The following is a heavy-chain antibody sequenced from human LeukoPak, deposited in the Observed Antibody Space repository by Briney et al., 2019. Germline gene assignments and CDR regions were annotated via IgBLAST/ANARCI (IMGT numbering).Heavy chain of an antibody. CDR3: ARDKGWNYRDY. V-gene: IGHV3-30-3*01. CDR1: GFMFSTYA. J-gene: IGHJ4*02. D-gene: IGHD6-19*01. CDR2: ISYDGSNR. Sequence: GGSLRLSCVVSGFMFSTYAFRWVRQAPGKGLEWVAVISYDGSNRNYADSVKGRFTISRDNSKNSLYLQMNSLRAEDTAVYYCARDKGWNYRDYWGQGTLVTVSS.